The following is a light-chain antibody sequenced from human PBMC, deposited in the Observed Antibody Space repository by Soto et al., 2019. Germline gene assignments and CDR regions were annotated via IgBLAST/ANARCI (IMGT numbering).Light chain of an antibody. Sequence: EIVMTQSPATLSVSPGERATLSCRASQSVRTNLAWYKQKPGQAPRPLIYGASTSATGIPARFSGSGSGTEFTLTISSLQSEDFAVYYCQHYNNWPLTFGGGTKVEIK. J-gene: IGKJ4*01. CDR1: QSVRTN. CDR3: QHYNNWPLT. CDR2: GAS. V-gene: IGKV3-15*01.